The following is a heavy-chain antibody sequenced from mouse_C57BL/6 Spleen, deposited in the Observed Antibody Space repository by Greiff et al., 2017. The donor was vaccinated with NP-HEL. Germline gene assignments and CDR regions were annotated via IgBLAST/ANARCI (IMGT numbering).Heavy chain of an antibody. J-gene: IGHJ4*01. Sequence: EVQLLESGPGLVKPSQSLSLTCSVTGYSITSGYYWNWIRQFPGNKLEWMGYISYDGSNNYNPSLKNRISITRDTSKNQFFLKLNSVTTEDTATYYCARDGTRAPYAMDYWGQGTSVTVSS. D-gene: IGHD1-1*02. V-gene: IGHV3-6*01. CDR3: ARDGTRAPYAMDY. CDR2: ISYDGSN. CDR1: GYSITSGYY.